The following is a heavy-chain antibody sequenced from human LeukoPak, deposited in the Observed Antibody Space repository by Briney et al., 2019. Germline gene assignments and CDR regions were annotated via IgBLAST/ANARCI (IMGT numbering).Heavy chain of an antibody. CDR2: INHSGST. CDR1: GGSFSGYY. Sequence: KPSEILSLTCAVYGGSFSGYYWSWIRQPPGKGLEWIGEINHSGSTNYNPSLKSRVTISVDTSKNQFSLKLSSVTAADTAVYYCARSGRGSSDYWGQGTLVTVSS. D-gene: IGHD3-10*01. V-gene: IGHV4-34*01. J-gene: IGHJ4*02. CDR3: ARSGRGSSDY.